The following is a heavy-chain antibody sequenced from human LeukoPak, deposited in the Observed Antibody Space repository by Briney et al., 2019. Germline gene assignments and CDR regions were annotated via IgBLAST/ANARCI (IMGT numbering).Heavy chain of an antibody. V-gene: IGHV4-39*01. CDR2: IYYSGSI. D-gene: IGHD5-24*01. Sequence: SETLSLTCTVSGGSISSSSYYWGWIRQPPGKGLEWIGSIYYSGSIYYNPSLKSRVTISVGTSKNQFSLKLSSVIAADTAVYYCARGPRWLPYFDYWGQGTLVTVSS. J-gene: IGHJ4*02. CDR3: ARGPRWLPYFDY. CDR1: GGSISSSSYY.